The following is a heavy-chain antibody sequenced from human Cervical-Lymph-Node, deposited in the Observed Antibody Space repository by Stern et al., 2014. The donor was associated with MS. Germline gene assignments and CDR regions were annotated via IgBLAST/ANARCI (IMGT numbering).Heavy chain of an antibody. Sequence: QVQLVQSGAEVKKPGASVKVSCKAFGYTFTGHYIHWVRQAPGQGLEWMAWINPKSGDTNSAQKFQDWVPMTRDTSTSTAYMELSSLRSDDTAVYYCARGDYYYGSGNYNGMDVWGQGTTVTVSS. CDR1: GYTFTGHY. J-gene: IGHJ6*02. V-gene: IGHV1-2*04. CDR2: INPKSGDT. CDR3: ARGDYYYGSGNYNGMDV. D-gene: IGHD3-10*01.